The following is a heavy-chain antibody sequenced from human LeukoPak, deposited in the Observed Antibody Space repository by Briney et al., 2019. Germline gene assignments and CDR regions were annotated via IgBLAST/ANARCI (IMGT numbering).Heavy chain of an antibody. J-gene: IGHJ4*02. CDR3: ASDGEKTTVVTLAY. D-gene: IGHD4-23*01. Sequence: SETLSLTCAVYGGSFSGYYWAWVRQPPGKGLEWIGYTYYSGSTNYNPSLKSRVTISVDTSKNQFSLKLSSVTAADTAVYYCASDGEKTTVVTLAYWAQGTLVTVSS. V-gene: IGHV4-59*01. CDR2: TYYSGST. CDR1: GGSFSGYY.